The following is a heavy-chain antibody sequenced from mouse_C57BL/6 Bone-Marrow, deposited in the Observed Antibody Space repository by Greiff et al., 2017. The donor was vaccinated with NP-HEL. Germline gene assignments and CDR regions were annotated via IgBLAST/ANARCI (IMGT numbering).Heavy chain of an antibody. J-gene: IGHJ1*03. CDR1: GFSFNTYA. CDR2: IRSKSNNYAT. D-gene: IGHD1-1*01. Sequence: DVKLVESGGGLVQPKGSLKLSCAASGFSFNTYAMNWVRQAPGKGLEWVARIRSKSNNYATYYADSVKDRFTISRDASESLLYLQMNNLKTEDTAMFYCVRHGGTWVGARYFDVWGTGTTVTVSS. CDR3: VRHGGTWVGARYFDV. V-gene: IGHV10-1*01.